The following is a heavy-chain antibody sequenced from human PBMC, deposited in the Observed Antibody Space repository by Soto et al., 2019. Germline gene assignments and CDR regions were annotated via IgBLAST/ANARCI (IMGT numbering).Heavy chain of an antibody. Sequence: QVQLVQSGAEVKKPGASVKVSCRTAGYSFTSYYIHWVRQAPGQGLGWMGLINPNGGSTSYAQRFQGRVTMTIDTSTTTVYMELSSLRSDDTAVYYCARGAFVSFWGQGTLVTVSS. D-gene: IGHD2-15*01. CDR3: ARGAFVSF. CDR1: GYSFTSYY. J-gene: IGHJ4*02. CDR2: INPNGGST. V-gene: IGHV1-46*03.